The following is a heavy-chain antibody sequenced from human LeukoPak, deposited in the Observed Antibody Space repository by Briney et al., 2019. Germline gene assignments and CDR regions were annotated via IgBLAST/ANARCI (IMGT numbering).Heavy chain of an antibody. CDR1: GGSISSGGYY. J-gene: IGHJ4*02. Sequence: SQTLSLTCTVSGGSISSGGYYWSWIRQPPGKGLEWIGYIYHSGSTYYNPSLKSRVTISVDRSKNQFSLKLSSVTAADTAVYYCAKARSGPARDYYDSWGQGILVTVSS. D-gene: IGHD6-6*01. V-gene: IGHV4-30-2*01. CDR2: IYHSGST. CDR3: AKARSGPARDYYDS.